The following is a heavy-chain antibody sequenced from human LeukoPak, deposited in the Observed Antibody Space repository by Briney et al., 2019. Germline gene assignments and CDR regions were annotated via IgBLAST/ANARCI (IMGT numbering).Heavy chain of an antibody. J-gene: IGHJ4*02. D-gene: IGHD1-26*01. CDR1: GLSLSSYA. V-gene: IGHV3-30-3*01. Sequence: GGSLRLSCEAAGLSLSSYAFHWVRQAPGKGLEWVSFVSFDGRNKNYADSVRGRFTISRDNSKNPLYLQMNSVTYEDTAVYFCVTIVGHTTTDFWSQGTIVTVSS. CDR2: VSFDGRNK. CDR3: VTIVGHTTTDF.